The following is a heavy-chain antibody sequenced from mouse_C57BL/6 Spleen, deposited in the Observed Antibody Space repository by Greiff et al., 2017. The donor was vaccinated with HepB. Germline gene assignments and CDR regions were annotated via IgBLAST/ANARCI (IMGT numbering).Heavy chain of an antibody. J-gene: IGHJ3*01. CDR1: GYTFTSYW. V-gene: IGHV1-72*01. Sequence: VQLQQSGAELVKPGASVKLSCKASGYTFTSYWMHWVKQRPGQGLEWIGRIDPNSGGTNYNQKFKSKATLTVDTSSSTAYMQLSSLTSEDSAVYYCARAFATVVFAYWGQGTTVTVSA. D-gene: IGHD1-1*01. CDR2: IDPNSGGT. CDR3: ARAFATVVFAY.